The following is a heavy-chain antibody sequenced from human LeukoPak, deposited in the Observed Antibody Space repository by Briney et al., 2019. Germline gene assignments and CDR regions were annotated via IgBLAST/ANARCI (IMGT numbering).Heavy chain of an antibody. CDR3: ARLRYDYVWGSYRNPEFDY. J-gene: IGHJ4*02. Sequence: SETLSLTCAVYGGSFSGYYWSWIRQPPGKGLEWIGEINHSGSTNYNPSLKSRVTISVDTSKNQFSLKLSSVTAADTAVYYCARLRYDYVWGSYRNPEFDYWGQGTLVTVSS. CDR2: INHSGST. V-gene: IGHV4-34*01. CDR1: GGSFSGYY. D-gene: IGHD3-16*02.